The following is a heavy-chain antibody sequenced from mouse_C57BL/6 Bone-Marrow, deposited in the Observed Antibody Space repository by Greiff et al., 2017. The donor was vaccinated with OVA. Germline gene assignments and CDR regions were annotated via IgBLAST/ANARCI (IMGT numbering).Heavy chain of an antibody. V-gene: IGHV1-69*01. Sequence: VQLQQSGAELVMPGASVKLSCKASGYTFTSYWMHWVKQRPGQGLEWIGEIDPSDSYTNYNQKFKGKSTLTVDKSSSTAYMQLSSLTSEDSAVYYCAREGEVDENAMDYWGQGTSVTVSS. J-gene: IGHJ4*01. CDR2: IDPSDSYT. CDR3: AREGEVDENAMDY. CDR1: GYTFTSYW.